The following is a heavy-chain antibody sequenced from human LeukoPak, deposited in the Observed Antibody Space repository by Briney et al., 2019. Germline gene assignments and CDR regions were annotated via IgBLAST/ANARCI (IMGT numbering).Heavy chain of an antibody. Sequence: GGSLRLSCAACGFTVNSNYMSWVRQAPEKGLEWVSVIYSGGSTYYADSVKGRFTISRDNSKNTLYLQMNSLRAEDTAVYYCAREGTKEQRVDYWGQGTLVTVSS. J-gene: IGHJ4*02. CDR1: GFTVNSNY. CDR2: IYSGGST. V-gene: IGHV3-53*01. D-gene: IGHD6-25*01. CDR3: AREGTKEQRVDY.